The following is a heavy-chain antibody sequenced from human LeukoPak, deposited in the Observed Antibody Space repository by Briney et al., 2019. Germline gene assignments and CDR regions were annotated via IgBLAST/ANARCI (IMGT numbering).Heavy chain of an antibody. CDR2: IHIYRGNT. V-gene: IGHV1-18*01. Sequence: RASVTVSCKASGYSSTNYGISWVRQAPGQGLEWMGWIHIYRGNTNYAQKFQGRVTMTTDTSTSTVYMEVRGLRSDDTAMYYCARDVGITVADSFDPWGQGTLVTVSS. D-gene: IGHD6-13*01. CDR1: GYSSTNYG. J-gene: IGHJ5*02. CDR3: ARDVGITVADSFDP.